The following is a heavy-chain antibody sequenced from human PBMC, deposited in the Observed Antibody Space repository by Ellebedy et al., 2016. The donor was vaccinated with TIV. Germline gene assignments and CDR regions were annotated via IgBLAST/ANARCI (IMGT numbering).Heavy chain of an antibody. D-gene: IGHD5-12*01. CDR3: ARDGWLRGQTSFDH. Sequence: AASVKVSCKASGYTFTNHALNWVRQAPGQGLEWMGWIDTKTGKPTYAQGFTGRFVYSLDTSVTTAYLQISSLMPEDSAVYYCARDGWLRGQTSFDHWGQGTLVTVS. CDR1: GYTFTNHA. CDR2: IDTKTGKP. J-gene: IGHJ4*02. V-gene: IGHV7-4-1*02.